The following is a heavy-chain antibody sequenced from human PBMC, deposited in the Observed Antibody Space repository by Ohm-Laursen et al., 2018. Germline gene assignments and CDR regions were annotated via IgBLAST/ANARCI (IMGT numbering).Heavy chain of an antibody. CDR2: FYYSGRT. V-gene: IGHV4-59*12. Sequence: SETLSLTCTVSGVAIKSFYWSWIRQPPGKGLEWIGFFYYSGRTSYNPSLKSRVTISVDTSKNQFSLKLSSVTAADTAVYYCARGYYGRGDSWGQGTLVTVSS. CDR3: ARGYYGRGDS. D-gene: IGHD3-10*01. J-gene: IGHJ4*02. CDR1: GVAIKSFY.